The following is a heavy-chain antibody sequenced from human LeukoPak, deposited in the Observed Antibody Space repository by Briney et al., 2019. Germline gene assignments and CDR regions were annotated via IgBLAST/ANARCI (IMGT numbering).Heavy chain of an antibody. CDR1: GFTFSSYA. V-gene: IGHV3-30*04. Sequence: GGSPRLSCAASGFTFSSYAMHWVRQAPGKGLEWVAVISYDGSNKYYADSVKGRFTISRDNSKNTLYLQMNSLRAEDTAVYYCARDVGDAFDIWGQGTMVTVSS. CDR2: ISYDGSNK. CDR3: ARDVGDAFDI. J-gene: IGHJ3*02.